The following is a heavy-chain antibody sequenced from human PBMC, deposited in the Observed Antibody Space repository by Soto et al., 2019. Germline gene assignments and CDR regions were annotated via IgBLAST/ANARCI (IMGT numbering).Heavy chain of an antibody. J-gene: IGHJ4*02. CDR2: INPGNGNT. CDR1: GYTFTSYG. V-gene: IGHV1-3*01. Sequence: SVKVSCKASGYTFTSYGINWVRQAPGRGLEWMGWINPGNGNTKYSQQFQGRVIIDRDTSASTAYMELSSLRSEDTAVYYCARGGYFDSSNYLAYWGLGTLVTVSS. CDR3: ARGGYFDSSNYLAY. D-gene: IGHD3-22*01.